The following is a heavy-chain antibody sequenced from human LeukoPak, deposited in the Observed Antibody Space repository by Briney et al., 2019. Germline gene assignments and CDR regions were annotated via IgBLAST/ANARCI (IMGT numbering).Heavy chain of an antibody. D-gene: IGHD1/OR15-1a*01. CDR2: IYSGGST. CDR1: GFTVSSNY. J-gene: IGHJ4*02. Sequence: GGSLRLSCAASGFTVSSNYMSWVRQAPGKGLEWVSVIYSGGSTYYADSVKGRFTISRNNSKNTLYLQMNSLRAEDTAVYYCAKDTKSTNGDWGQGTLVTVSS. CDR3: AKDTKSTNGD. V-gene: IGHV3-53*01.